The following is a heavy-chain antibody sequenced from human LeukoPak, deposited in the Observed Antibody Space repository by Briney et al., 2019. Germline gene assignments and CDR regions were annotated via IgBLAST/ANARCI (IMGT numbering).Heavy chain of an antibody. CDR1: GFTVSSNY. Sequence: GGSLRLSCAASGFTVSSNYMSWVRQAPGKGLEWVSFIFSGGNTNYADSVKGRFTISRDNSKNTLYLQMNSLRAGDTAVYYCARNLPMDYWGQGTLVTVSS. CDR2: IFSGGNT. J-gene: IGHJ4*02. CDR3: ARNLPMDY. D-gene: IGHD1-14*01. V-gene: IGHV3-66*01.